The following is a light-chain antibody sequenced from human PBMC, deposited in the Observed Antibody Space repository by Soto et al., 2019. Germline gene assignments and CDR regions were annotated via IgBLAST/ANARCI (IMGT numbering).Light chain of an antibody. CDR2: EVS. CDR3: SSYTSTSSNFV. Sequence: QSVLTQPASVSGSPAQSITISCTGRSSDVGGYNDVSWYQQHPGKVPQLMIYEVSNRPSGVSNRFSGSKSGNTASLTIPGLQTADEADYYCSSYTSTSSNFVFGGGTKVTVL. J-gene: IGLJ1*01. CDR1: SSDVGGYND. V-gene: IGLV2-14*01.